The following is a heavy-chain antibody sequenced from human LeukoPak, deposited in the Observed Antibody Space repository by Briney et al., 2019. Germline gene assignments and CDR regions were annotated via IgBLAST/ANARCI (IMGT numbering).Heavy chain of an antibody. V-gene: IGHV4-39*01. Sequence: SETLSLTCTVSGGSISSSTYFWGWIRQPPGKGLEWIGSIYYGGNTYYNPSLKSRVTISVDTSKNQFSLKLSSVPATDTAMYYCARVSARSCGGAYCPNWFDAWGQGTLVTVSS. D-gene: IGHD2-21*01. CDR1: GGSISSSTYF. CDR2: IYYGGNT. J-gene: IGHJ5*02. CDR3: ARVSARSCGGAYCPNWFDA.